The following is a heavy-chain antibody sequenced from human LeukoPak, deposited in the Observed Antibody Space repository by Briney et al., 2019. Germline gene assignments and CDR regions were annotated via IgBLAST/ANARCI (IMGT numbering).Heavy chain of an antibody. CDR1: GYTLTELS. Sequence: ASVKVSCKVSGYTLTELSMHWVRQAPGKGLEWMGGFDPEDGETIYAQKFQGRVTMTEDTSTDTVYMELSSLRSEDTAVYYCATIGYYYYGLGSYSRYYFDYWGQGTLVTVSS. CDR2: FDPEDGET. CDR3: ATIGYYYYGLGSYSRYYFDY. V-gene: IGHV1-24*01. J-gene: IGHJ4*02. D-gene: IGHD3-10*01.